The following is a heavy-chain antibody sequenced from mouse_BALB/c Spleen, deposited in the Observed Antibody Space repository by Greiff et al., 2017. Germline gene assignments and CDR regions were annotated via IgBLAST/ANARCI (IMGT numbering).Heavy chain of an antibody. V-gene: IGHV2-9*02. CDR1: GFSLTSYG. D-gene: IGHD1-1*01. J-gene: IGHJ3*01. CDR3: ARDYGSSRPWFAY. CDR2: IWAGGST. Sequence: VQLVESGPGLVAPSQSLSITCTVSGFSLTSYGVHWVRQPPGKGLEWLGVIWAGGSTNYNSALMSRLSISKDNSKSQVFLKMNSLQTDDTAMYYCARDYGSSRPWFAYWGQGTLVTVSA.